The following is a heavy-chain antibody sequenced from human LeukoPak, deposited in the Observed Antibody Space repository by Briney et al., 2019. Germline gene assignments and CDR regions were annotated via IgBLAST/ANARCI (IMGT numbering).Heavy chain of an antibody. CDR2: IWYNGSNK. CDR3: ARGDGYNDAEYLQH. Sequence: GRSLRLSCAASGFTFSSYGMHWVRQAPGKGLEWVAVIWYNGSNKYYGDSVKGRFTISRDNSKKTLYLQMNSLRVEDTAVYYCARGDGYNDAEYLQHWGQGTLVTVS. D-gene: IGHD5-24*01. CDR1: GFTFSSYG. J-gene: IGHJ1*01. V-gene: IGHV3-33*01.